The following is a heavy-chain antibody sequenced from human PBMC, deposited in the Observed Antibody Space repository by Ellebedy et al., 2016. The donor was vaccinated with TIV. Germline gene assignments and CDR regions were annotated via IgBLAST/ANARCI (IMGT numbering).Heavy chain of an antibody. Sequence: PGGSLRLSCAASGFTFSSYGMHWVRQAPGKGLEWVAVIWYDGSNKYYADSVKGRFTISRVNSKNTLYLQMNSLRAEDTAVYYCARRPNYYGMDVWGQGTTVTVSS. CDR3: ARRPNYYGMDV. CDR2: IWYDGSNK. CDR1: GFTFSSYG. D-gene: IGHD6-6*01. J-gene: IGHJ6*02. V-gene: IGHV3-33*08.